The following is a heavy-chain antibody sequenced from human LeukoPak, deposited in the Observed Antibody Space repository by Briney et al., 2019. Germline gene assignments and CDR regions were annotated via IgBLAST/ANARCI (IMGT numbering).Heavy chain of an antibody. V-gene: IGHV4-59*01. CDR3: ARALNIVGATYDY. J-gene: IGHJ4*02. Sequence: SETLSLTCTVSGDSISSYYWSWIRQPPGKGLEWIGYIYYSGSTNYNPSLKSRVTISVDTSKNQFSLKLSSVTAADTAVYYCARALNIVGATYDYWGQGTLVTVSS. CDR1: GDSISSYY. D-gene: IGHD1-26*01. CDR2: IYYSGST.